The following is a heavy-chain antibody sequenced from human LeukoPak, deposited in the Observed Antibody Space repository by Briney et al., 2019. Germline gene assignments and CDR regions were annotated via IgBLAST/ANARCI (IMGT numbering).Heavy chain of an antibody. V-gene: IGHV4-38-2*01. CDR2: TYHSGST. J-gene: IGHJ4*02. CDR3: ACFLEWSLYPGY. Sequence: WIGITYHSGSTYYTPSLKSRFTISVERGKNHFSLKLSSVPAADTAVYYCACFLEWSLYPGYWGQGTLVTVSS. D-gene: IGHD3-3*01.